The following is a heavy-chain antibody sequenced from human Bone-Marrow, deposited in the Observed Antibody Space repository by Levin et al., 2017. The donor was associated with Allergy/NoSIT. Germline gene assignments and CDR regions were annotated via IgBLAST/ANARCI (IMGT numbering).Heavy chain of an antibody. CDR3: ARGNRGRRNYYYYMDV. CDR1: GYTFTSYE. V-gene: IGHV1-8*01. J-gene: IGHJ6*03. D-gene: IGHD1-14*01. Sequence: GGSLRLSCKASGYTFTSYELNWVRQTTGQGLEWMGGMNPNGGNTGYTQKFQGRVTMTRNTSRSTAYMELSGLTSEDTAVYYCARGNRGRRNYYYYMDVWGTGTTVTVSS. CDR2: MNPNGGNT.